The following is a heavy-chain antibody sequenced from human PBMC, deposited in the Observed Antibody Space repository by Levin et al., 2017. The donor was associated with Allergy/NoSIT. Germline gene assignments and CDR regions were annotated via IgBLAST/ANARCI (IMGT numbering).Heavy chain of an antibody. Sequence: SETLSLTCTVSGGSVSSDSFYWSWIRQPPVKRLEWMGYIHHSGNTNYNASLKSRGTISVDMSKNVFSLKLSSVTAADTAVYFCARVRTFLAAAGPFDFWGQGTLVTVSS. V-gene: IGHV4-61*03. J-gene: IGHJ4*02. D-gene: IGHD6-13*01. CDR3: ARVRTFLAAAGPFDF. CDR2: IHHSGNT. CDR1: GGSVSSDSFY.